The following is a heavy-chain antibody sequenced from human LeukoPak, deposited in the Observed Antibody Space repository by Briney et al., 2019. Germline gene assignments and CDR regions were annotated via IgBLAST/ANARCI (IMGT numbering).Heavy chain of an antibody. V-gene: IGHV3-11*01. J-gene: IGHJ5*02. CDR2: ISSSGSTI. D-gene: IGHD2-2*01. CDR1: GFTFSDYY. Sequence: PGGSLRLSCAASGFTFSDYYMSWIRQAPGKGLEWVSYISSSGSTIYYADSAKGRFTISRDNAKNSLYLQMNSLRAEDTAVYYCARAVVVPAAMGFDPWGQGTLVTVSS. CDR3: ARAVVVPAAMGFDP.